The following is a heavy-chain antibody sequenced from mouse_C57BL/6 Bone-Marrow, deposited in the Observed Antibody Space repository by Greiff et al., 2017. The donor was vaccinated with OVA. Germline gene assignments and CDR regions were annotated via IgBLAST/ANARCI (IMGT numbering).Heavy chain of an antibody. D-gene: IGHD1-1*01. V-gene: IGHV1-19*01. Sequence: EVHLVESGPVLVKPGASVKMSCKASGYTFTDYYMNWVKQSHGKSLEWIGVINPYNGGTSYNQKFKGKATLTVDKSSSTAYMELNSLTSEDSAVYYCAITTVVARDYWGQGTTLTVSS. CDR1: GYTFTDYY. J-gene: IGHJ2*01. CDR2: INPYNGGT. CDR3: AITTVVARDY.